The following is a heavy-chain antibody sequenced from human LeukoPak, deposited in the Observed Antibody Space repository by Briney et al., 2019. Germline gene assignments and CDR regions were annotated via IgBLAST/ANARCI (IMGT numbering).Heavy chain of an antibody. D-gene: IGHD3-22*01. Sequence: SETLSLTGTVSGGSISSYYWSWIRQPAGKGLEWIGRIYTSGSTNYNPSLKSRVTMSVDMSTNQFSLKLSSVTAADTAVYYCARAGDSSGYEYYFDYWGQGTLVTVSS. J-gene: IGHJ4*02. V-gene: IGHV4-4*07. CDR3: ARAGDSSGYEYYFDY. CDR2: IYTSGST. CDR1: GGSISSYY.